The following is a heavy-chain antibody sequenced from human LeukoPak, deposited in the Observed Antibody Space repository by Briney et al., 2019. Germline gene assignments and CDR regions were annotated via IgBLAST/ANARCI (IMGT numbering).Heavy chain of an antibody. J-gene: IGHJ4*02. CDR3: ARDLELGY. D-gene: IGHD3-16*01. CDR2: MYTSGST. CDR1: GVSISSYY. Sequence: SETLSLTCTVSGVSISSYYWSWIRQAAGKGLEWIGHMYTSGSTDYNPSLKSRVTMSVDTSKNQFSLKLRSVTAADTAAYYCARDLELGYWGQGTLVTVSS. V-gene: IGHV4-4*07.